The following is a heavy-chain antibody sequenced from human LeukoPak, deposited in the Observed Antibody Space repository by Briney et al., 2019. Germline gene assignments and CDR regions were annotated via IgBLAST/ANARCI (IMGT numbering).Heavy chain of an antibody. CDR2: IYYDGSNK. CDR3: ARSSGSYAVFDY. J-gene: IGHJ4*02. CDR1: GFTFSSYA. Sequence: GGSLRLSCAASGFTFSSYAMHWVRQAPGKGLEWVAVIYYDGSNKYYAASEKGRFTISRDNSKSTLYLQMSSLRAEDTAVCYCARSSGSYAVFDYGGQGTLVTVFS. D-gene: IGHD1-26*01. V-gene: IGHV3-30-3*01.